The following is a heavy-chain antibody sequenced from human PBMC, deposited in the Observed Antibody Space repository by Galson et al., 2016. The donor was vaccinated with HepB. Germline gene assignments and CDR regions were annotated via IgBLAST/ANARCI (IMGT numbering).Heavy chain of an antibody. D-gene: IGHD3-10*01. CDR2: FDPEDGET. CDR1: GNSLAELF. V-gene: IGHV1-24*01. CDR3: ATVGSYTTSSPYYYYYFGMDV. Sequence: SVKVSCKVSGNSLAELFIHWVRLAPGKGLEWMGGFDPEDGETTYAQKFQGRVSMTEDTSTDTGYMELSSPRYDDTAVYYCATVGSYTTSSPYYYYYFGMDVWGKGTTVTVSS. J-gene: IGHJ6*04.